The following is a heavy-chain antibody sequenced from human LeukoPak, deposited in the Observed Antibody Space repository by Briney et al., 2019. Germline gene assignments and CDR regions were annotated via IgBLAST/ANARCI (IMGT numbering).Heavy chain of an antibody. D-gene: IGHD2-2*02. CDR1: GYTFTDTY. CDR2: INPESGGT. CDR3: ARDGYQLLYGVFYYYYYMDV. V-gene: IGHV1-2*07. J-gene: IGHJ6*03. Sequence: ASVKVSCKASGYTFTDTYLHWLRQAPGQGLEWMGWINPESGGTKFAHKFQGRVTMTRDTSITTAYMELNNLRSDDRAVYYCARDGYQLLYGVFYYYYYMDVWGKGTTVTVSS.